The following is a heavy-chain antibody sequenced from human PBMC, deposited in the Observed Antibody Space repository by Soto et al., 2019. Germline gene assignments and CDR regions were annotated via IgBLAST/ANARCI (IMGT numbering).Heavy chain of an antibody. CDR2: INAGNGNT. CDR1: GYTFTSYA. CDR3: ARDPNAAAGPLGWFDP. J-gene: IGHJ5*02. V-gene: IGHV1-3*01. Sequence: EASVKVSCKAPGYTFTSYAMHWVRQAPGQRLEWMGWINAGNGNTKYSQKFQGRVTITRDTSASTAYMELSSLRSEDTAVYYCARDPNAAAGPLGWFDPWGQGTLVTVSS. D-gene: IGHD6-13*01.